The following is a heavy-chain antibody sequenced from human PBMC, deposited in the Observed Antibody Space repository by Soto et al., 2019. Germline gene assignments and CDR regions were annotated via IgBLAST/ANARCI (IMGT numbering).Heavy chain of an antibody. CDR3: ARGESSSSVNGWFDP. J-gene: IGHJ5*02. D-gene: IGHD6-13*01. CDR1: GGSFSGYY. CDR2: INHSGST. Sequence: PSETLSLSCAVYGGSFSGYYWSWIRQPPGKGLEWIGEINHSGSTNYNPSLKSRVTISVDTSKNQFSLKLSSVTAADTAVYYCARGESSSSVNGWFDPWGQGTLVTVS. V-gene: IGHV4-34*01.